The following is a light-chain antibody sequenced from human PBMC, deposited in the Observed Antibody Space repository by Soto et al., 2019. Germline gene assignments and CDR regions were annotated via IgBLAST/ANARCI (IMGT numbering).Light chain of an antibody. J-gene: IGLJ2*01. CDR2: EVS. CDR3: RSYTGSNTVV. CDR1: SRDVGGY. Sequence: QSVLTQPASVSGSPGQSITISCTGTSRDVGGYVSWYQQHPGKAPKLMIYEVSNRPSGVSNRGSGSKSGNTASLTISGLQAEDEADYYCRSYTGSNTVVVVGGTMVTVL. V-gene: IGLV2-14*01.